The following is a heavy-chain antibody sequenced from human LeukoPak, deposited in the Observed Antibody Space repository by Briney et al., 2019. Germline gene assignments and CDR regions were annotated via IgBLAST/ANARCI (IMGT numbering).Heavy chain of an antibody. Sequence: PGGSLRLSCAASGFTFSSYWMSWVRQAPGKGLEWVANIKQDGSEKYYVDSVKGRFTISRDNAKNSLYLQMNNLRAEDTAVYYCAKERPHGSGSYQLFDYWGQGTLVTVSS. J-gene: IGHJ4*02. CDR2: IKQDGSEK. CDR1: GFTFSSYW. D-gene: IGHD3-10*01. V-gene: IGHV3-7*01. CDR3: AKERPHGSGSYQLFDY.